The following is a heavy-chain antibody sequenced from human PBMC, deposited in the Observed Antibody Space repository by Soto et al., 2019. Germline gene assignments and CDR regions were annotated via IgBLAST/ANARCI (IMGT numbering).Heavy chain of an antibody. CDR2: SNSDGSST. Sequence: EVQLVESGGGLVQPGGSLSLSCAASGFTFSSYWMHWVRQAPGKGLVWVSRSNSDGSSTTYADSVKGLFTISGDNAKNTLYRHLNSLRAEDTAVYFCARVECSGGSCYSIDFWGQGTLVIVSS. V-gene: IGHV3-74*01. J-gene: IGHJ4*02. D-gene: IGHD2-15*01. CDR3: ARVECSGGSCYSIDF. CDR1: GFTFSSYW.